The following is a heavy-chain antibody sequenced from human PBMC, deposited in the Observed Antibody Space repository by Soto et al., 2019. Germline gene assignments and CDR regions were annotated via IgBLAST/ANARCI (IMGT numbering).Heavy chain of an antibody. V-gene: IGHV5-51*01. CDR1: GYSFTSYW. CDR2: IYPGDSDT. J-gene: IGHJ3*02. D-gene: IGHD2-2*01. Sequence: GESLKISCKGSGYSFTSYWIGWVRQMPGKGLEWMGIIYPGDSDTRYSPSFQGQVTISADKSISTAYLQWSSMKASDTAMYYCARRPTHGYCSSTSCYHDAFDIWGQGTMVTVSS. CDR3: ARRPTHGYCSSTSCYHDAFDI.